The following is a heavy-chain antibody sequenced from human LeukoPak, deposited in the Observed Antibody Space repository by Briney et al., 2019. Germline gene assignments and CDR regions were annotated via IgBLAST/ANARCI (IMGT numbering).Heavy chain of an antibody. V-gene: IGHV4-31*03. CDR1: GGSISSGGYY. CDR2: IYYSGST. D-gene: IGHD5-12*01. J-gene: IGHJ3*02. Sequence: SETLSLTCTVSGGSISSGGYYWSWIRQHPGKGLEWIGYIYYSGSTYYKPSLKSRVTISVDTSKNQFSLKLSSVTAADTAVYYCARPDIVATGVDAFDIWGQGTMVTVSS. CDR3: ARPDIVATGVDAFDI.